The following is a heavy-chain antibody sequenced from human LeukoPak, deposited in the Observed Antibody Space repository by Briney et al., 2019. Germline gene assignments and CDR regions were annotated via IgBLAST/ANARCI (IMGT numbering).Heavy chain of an antibody. CDR1: GFTFRIYS. CDR3: ARDRGARGRGLA. CDR2: IGPSSGDI. Sequence: GGSLRLSCAASGFTFRIYSMNWVRQAPGTDLEWVSSIGPSSGDIHYADSVKGRFTISRDNGKNSLYLQMNSLRAEDTAVYYCARDRGARGRGLAWGQGTQVTVSS. D-gene: IGHD3-10*01. J-gene: IGHJ5*02. V-gene: IGHV3-21*01.